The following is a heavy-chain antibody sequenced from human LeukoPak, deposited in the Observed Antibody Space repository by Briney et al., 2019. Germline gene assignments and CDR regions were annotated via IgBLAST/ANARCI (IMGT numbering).Heavy chain of an antibody. Sequence: ASVKVSCKASGYTFTGYYMHWVRQAPGQGLEWMGWINPNSGGTNYAQKFQGWVTMTRDTSTSTVYMEVSSLRSEDTAVYYCATDQRSLNSWGQGTLVTVSS. CDR3: ATDQRSLNS. D-gene: IGHD4-23*01. J-gene: IGHJ4*02. V-gene: IGHV1-2*04. CDR2: INPNSGGT. CDR1: GYTFTGYY.